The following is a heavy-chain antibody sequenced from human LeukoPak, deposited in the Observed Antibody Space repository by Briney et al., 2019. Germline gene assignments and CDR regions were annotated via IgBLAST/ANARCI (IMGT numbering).Heavy chain of an antibody. V-gene: IGHV4-39*07. CDR2: ICHTGRT. Sequence: PSETLSLTCTVSGGSISSSSYCWGWIRQPPGKGLEWIVSICHTGRTFYSPSLKSRVTISGDPSKNQFSLKLSSVTAADTALYYCARETNSSPDYWGQGTLVTVSS. J-gene: IGHJ4*02. D-gene: IGHD6-13*01. CDR3: ARETNSSPDY. CDR1: GGSISSSSYC.